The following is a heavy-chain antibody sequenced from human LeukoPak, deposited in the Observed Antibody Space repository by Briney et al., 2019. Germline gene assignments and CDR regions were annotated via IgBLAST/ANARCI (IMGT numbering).Heavy chain of an antibody. CDR2: IDTAGDT. J-gene: IGHJ3*01. Sequence: GGSLRLSCEASGFSFSRYDMHWVRQAIGKGLEWASAIDTAGDTYYRGSVKGRFTISRENGKNSLYLQMNSLRAEDTAVYYCSTGGAPAGYAYHLWGQGTLVTVSS. CDR3: STGGAPAGYAYHL. CDR1: GFSFSRYD. D-gene: IGHD3-16*01. V-gene: IGHV3-13*01.